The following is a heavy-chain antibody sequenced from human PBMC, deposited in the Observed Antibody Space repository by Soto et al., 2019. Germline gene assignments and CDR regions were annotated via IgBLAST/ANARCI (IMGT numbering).Heavy chain of an antibody. CDR3: AREGRLYYYDSSGFYF. CDR2: IDPSDSYT. V-gene: IGHV5-10-1*01. J-gene: IGHJ4*02. CDR1: GYSFTSYW. Sequence: GASLKISCKGSGYSFTSYWISWVRQMPGKGLEWMGRIDPSDSYTNYSPSFQGHVTISADKSISTAYLQWSSLKASDTAMYYCAREGRLYYYDSSGFYFWGQGTPVTVSS. D-gene: IGHD3-22*01.